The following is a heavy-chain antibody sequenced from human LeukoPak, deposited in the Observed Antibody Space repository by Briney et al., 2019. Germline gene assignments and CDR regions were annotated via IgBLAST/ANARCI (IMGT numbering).Heavy chain of an antibody. CDR1: GYTFTGYY. J-gene: IGHJ4*02. Sequence: ASVKVSCKASGYTFTGYYMHWVRQAPGQGLEWMGWINPNSGGTNYAQKFQGRVTMTRDTSISTAYMELSRLRSDDTAVYYCARRLEYDSSGYYLYYFDYWGQGTLVTVSS. CDR3: ARRLEYDSSGYYLYYFDY. V-gene: IGHV1-2*02. CDR2: INPNSGGT. D-gene: IGHD3-22*01.